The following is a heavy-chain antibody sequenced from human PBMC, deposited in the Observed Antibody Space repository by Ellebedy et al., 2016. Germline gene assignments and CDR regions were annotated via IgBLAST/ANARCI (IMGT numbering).Heavy chain of an antibody. V-gene: IGHV4-59*12. CDR1: GGSISISF. J-gene: IGHJ3*02. CDR3: ASYGDAFDI. D-gene: IGHD3-10*01. CDR2: IYYGGST. Sequence: SETLSLTCTVLGGSISISFWTWIRQPPGKGLEWIGYIYYGGSTSYNPSLKSRVTISVDKSKNQFSLKLSSVTAADTAVYYCASYGDAFDIWGQGTMVTVSS.